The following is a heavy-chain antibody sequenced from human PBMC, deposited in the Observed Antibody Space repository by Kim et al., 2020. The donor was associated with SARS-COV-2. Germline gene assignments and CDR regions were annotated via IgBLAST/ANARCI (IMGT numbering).Heavy chain of an antibody. V-gene: IGHV3-9*01. CDR3: AKGTYYDILTGYYHFDY. D-gene: IGHD3-9*01. Sequence: VKGRFTIARDNAKNSLYLQMNSLRAEDTALYYCAKGTYYDILTGYYHFDYWGQGTLVTVSS. J-gene: IGHJ4*02.